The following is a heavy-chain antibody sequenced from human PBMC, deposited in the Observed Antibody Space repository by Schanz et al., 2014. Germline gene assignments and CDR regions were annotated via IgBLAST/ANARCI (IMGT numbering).Heavy chain of an antibody. J-gene: IGHJ4*02. CDR1: GFTFSSYD. CDR3: ANNWNLDY. Sequence: VQLVESGGGVVQPGRSLRLSCVASGFTFSSYDVFWVRQAPGMGLEWVSAISGRDGSTYYADSVRGRFTISRDNSKNTLYLQMNSLRAEDTAVYYCANNWNLDYWGQGTLVTVSS. V-gene: IGHV3-23*04. D-gene: IGHD1-20*01. CDR2: ISGRDGST.